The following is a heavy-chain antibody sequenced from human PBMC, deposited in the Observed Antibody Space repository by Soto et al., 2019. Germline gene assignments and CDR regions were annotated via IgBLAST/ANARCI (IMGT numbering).Heavy chain of an antibody. V-gene: IGHV4-31*03. CDR1: GASISGGIYY. J-gene: IGHJ6*02. CDR2: SYYRGSS. CDR3: ARGEFYYYGRDV. Sequence: PSETLSLTCTVSGASISGGIYYWTWVRQHPGKGLEWIGYSYYRGSSNYNPSLRGRLSISLGTSKNQFSLRLNSVTAADSAVYYCARGEFYYYGRDVWGQGTTVTVSS.